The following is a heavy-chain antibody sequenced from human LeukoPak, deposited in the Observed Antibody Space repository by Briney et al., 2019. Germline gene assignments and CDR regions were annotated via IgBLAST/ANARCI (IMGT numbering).Heavy chain of an antibody. J-gene: IGHJ4*02. CDR3: ARDIYYYGSGSPVYFDF. Sequence: GASVKVSCKASGYTFTSYDINWVRQATGQGLEWMGWMNPNSGNTGYAQKFQGRVTMTRNTSISTAYMELSSLRSEDTAVYYCARDIYYYGSGSPVYFDFWGQGTLVTVSS. V-gene: IGHV1-8*01. CDR1: GYTFTSYD. D-gene: IGHD3-10*01. CDR2: MNPNSGNT.